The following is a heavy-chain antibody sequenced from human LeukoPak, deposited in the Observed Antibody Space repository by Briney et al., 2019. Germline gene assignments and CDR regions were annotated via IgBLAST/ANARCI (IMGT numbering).Heavy chain of an antibody. V-gene: IGHV4-34*01. CDR3: ARLRVARRYFDL. Sequence: SETLSLTCAVYGGSFSGYYWSWIRQPPGKGLEWIGEINHSGSTNYNPSLKSRVTISVDTSKNQFPLKLSSVTAADTAVYYCARLRVARRYFDLWGRGTLVTVSS. CDR1: GGSFSGYY. J-gene: IGHJ2*01. CDR2: INHSGST. D-gene: IGHD2-15*01.